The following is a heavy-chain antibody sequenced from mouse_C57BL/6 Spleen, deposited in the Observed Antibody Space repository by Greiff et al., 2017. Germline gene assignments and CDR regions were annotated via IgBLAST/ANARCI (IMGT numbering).Heavy chain of an antibody. J-gene: IGHJ2*01. CDR1: GYAFSSYW. CDR2: IYPGDGDT. D-gene: IGHD2-1*01. V-gene: IGHV1-80*01. CDR3: ARDGIYYGTFDY. Sequence: VKLMESGAELVKPGASVKISCKASGYAFSSYWMNWVKQRPGKGLEWIGQIYPGDGDTNYNGKFKGKATLTADKSSSTAYMQLSSLTSEDSAVYFCARDGIYYGTFDYWGQGTTLTVSS.